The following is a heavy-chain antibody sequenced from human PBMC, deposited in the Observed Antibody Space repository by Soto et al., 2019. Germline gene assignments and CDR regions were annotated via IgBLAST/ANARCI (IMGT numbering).Heavy chain of an antibody. CDR2: ISAYNGNT. CDR3: AREALYSSGWYYSDD. V-gene: IGHV1-18*01. Sequence: ASVKVSCKASGYTFNTYGINWVRQAPGQGLEWMGWISAYNGNTNYAEKVRGRVTMTTDTSTSTAYMELRSLRSDDTAVYYCAREALYSSGWYYSDDWGQGTPVTVAS. J-gene: IGHJ4*02. CDR1: GYTFNTYG. D-gene: IGHD6-13*01.